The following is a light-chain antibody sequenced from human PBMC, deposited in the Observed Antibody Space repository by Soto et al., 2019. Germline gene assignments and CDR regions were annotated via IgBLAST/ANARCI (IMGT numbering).Light chain of an antibody. J-gene: IGLJ2*01. V-gene: IGLV2-18*02. CDR3: SSYTSSSTVV. CDR2: EVS. Sequence: QSVLTQPASVSGSPGQSVTISCTGTSSDVSSYNRVSWYQQPPGTAPKLMIYEVSNRPSGVPDRFSASKSGNTASLTISGLQAEDEADYYCSSYTSSSTVVFGEGTKVTVL. CDR1: SSDVSSYNR.